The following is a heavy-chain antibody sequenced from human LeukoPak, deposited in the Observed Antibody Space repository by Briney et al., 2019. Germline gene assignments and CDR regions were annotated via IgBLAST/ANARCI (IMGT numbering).Heavy chain of an antibody. Sequence: GGSLRLSCAASGFTFSSYAMHWVRQAPGKGLEWVAVILYDGDTKFYADSVKGRFTISRDNSKNTLYLQMNSLRAEDTAVYYCAKESYYYDSSGYYYVLDYWGQGTLVTVSS. V-gene: IGHV3-30*04. CDR1: GFTFSSYA. D-gene: IGHD3-22*01. CDR3: AKESYYYDSSGYYYVLDY. J-gene: IGHJ4*02. CDR2: ILYDGDTK.